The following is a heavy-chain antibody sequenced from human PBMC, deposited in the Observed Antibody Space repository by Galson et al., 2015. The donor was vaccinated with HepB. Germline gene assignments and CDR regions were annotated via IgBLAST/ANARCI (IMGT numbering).Heavy chain of an antibody. D-gene: IGHD2-15*01. V-gene: IGHV3-30-3*01. J-gene: IGHJ6*02. CDR1: GFTFSSYA. CDR3: ARDSSSRYIVVVVAGGMDV. Sequence: SLRLSCAASGFTFSSYAMHWVRQAPGKGLEWVAVISYDGSNKYYADSVKGRFTISRDNSKNTLYLQMNSLRAEDTAVYYCARDSSSRYIVVVVAGGMDVWGQGTTVTVSS. CDR2: ISYDGSNK.